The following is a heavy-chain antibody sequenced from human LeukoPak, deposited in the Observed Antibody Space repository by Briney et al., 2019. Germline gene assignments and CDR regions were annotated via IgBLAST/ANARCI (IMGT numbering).Heavy chain of an antibody. J-gene: IGHJ3*01. Sequence: GGSLRLSCAASGFTFSTYWITWVRQAPGKGLEWVANMKGDGSETHYVDSVKGRFTISRDNAKNSLYLQMNSLGAEDTAVYYCARPAYTAAYDLWGQGTIVTVSS. D-gene: IGHD3-16*01. CDR3: ARPAYTAAYDL. CDR1: GFTFSTYW. V-gene: IGHV3-7*01. CDR2: MKGDGSET.